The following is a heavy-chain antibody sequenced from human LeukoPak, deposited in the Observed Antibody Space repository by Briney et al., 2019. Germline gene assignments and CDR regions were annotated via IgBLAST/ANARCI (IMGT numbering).Heavy chain of an antibody. CDR1: GLTLGTYW. V-gene: IGHV3-7*01. CDR3: AREGGGFRLEAWVAPTGHWGPFNAFDL. CDR2: MNEYGNKI. J-gene: IGHJ3*01. D-gene: IGHD6-13*01. Sequence: GGSLRLSCKASGLTLGTYWMSCVPQARGKGREGVANMNEYGNKIYYMDSVKGRFTIYRDNAKNSVYLQMNSLRDEDTAVYYCAREGGGFRLEAWVAPTGHWGPFNAFDLWGQGTLVTVSS.